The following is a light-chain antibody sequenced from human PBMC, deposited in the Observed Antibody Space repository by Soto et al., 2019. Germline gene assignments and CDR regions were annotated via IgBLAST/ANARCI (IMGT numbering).Light chain of an antibody. Sequence: DIQMTQSPSTLSVSVGDRVTITCRASQSISSWLAWYQQKPRKAPKFLIYRASNLKSGVQSRFRGSGSRTAFTITISSLQPDDFGTYAGHQYDAYPLTFGQGTRLENK. J-gene: IGKJ5*01. V-gene: IGKV1-5*03. CDR1: QSISSW. CDR3: HQYDAYPLT. CDR2: RAS.